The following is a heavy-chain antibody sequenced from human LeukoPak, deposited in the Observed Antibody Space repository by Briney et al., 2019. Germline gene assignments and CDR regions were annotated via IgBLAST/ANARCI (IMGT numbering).Heavy chain of an antibody. Sequence: PGGSLRLSCAGSGLAVSSYPMSWVRQAPGKGLEWVGRIKSKTDGGTTDYAAPVKGRFTISRDDSKNTLYLQMNSLKTEDTAVYYCTGGDIVLMSYFDYWGQGTLVTVSS. CDR3: TGGDIVLMSYFDY. V-gene: IGHV3-15*01. J-gene: IGHJ4*02. D-gene: IGHD2-8*01. CDR2: IKSKTDGGTT. CDR1: GLAVSSYP.